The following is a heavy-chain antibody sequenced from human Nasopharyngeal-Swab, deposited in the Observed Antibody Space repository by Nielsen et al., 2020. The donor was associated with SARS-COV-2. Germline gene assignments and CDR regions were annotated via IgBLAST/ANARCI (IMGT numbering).Heavy chain of an antibody. Sequence: SETLSLTCTVSGSSISSGYYWGWIRQPPGKGLEWIGSIYHSGSTYYNPSLKSRVTISVDTSKNQFSLKLSSVTAADTAVYYCARVLYNYYYYYYMDVWGKGTTVTVSS. CDR1: GSSISSGYY. J-gene: IGHJ6*03. V-gene: IGHV4-38-2*02. D-gene: IGHD2-8*01. CDR2: IYHSGST. CDR3: ARVLYNYYYYYYMDV.